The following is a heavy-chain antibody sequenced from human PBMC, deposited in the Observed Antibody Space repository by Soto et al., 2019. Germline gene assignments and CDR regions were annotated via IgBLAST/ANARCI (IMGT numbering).Heavy chain of an antibody. V-gene: IGHV1-58*01. J-gene: IGHJ4*02. Sequence: QMQLVQSGPEVKKPGTSVKVSCKASGFTFTSSAVQWVRQARGQRLEWIGWIVVGSGNTSYAQKFQERVTITRDMSTSTAYMELSSLRSEDTAVYYCAAVVPSIAVAGPHDHDYWGQGTLVTVSS. D-gene: IGHD6-19*01. CDR1: GFTFTSSA. CDR3: AAVVPSIAVAGPHDHDY. CDR2: IVVGSGNT.